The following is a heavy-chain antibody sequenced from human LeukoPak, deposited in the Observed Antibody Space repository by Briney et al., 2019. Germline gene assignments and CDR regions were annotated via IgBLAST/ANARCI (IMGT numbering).Heavy chain of an antibody. D-gene: IGHD3-3*01. V-gene: IGHV1-3*01. Sequence: ASVKVSCKASGYTFTSYAMHWVRQAPGQRLEWMGWINAGNGNTKYSQKFQGRVTITRDTSASTAYMELRSLRSDDTAVYYCARVKKGTYYDFWSGYLRYFDYWGQGTLVTVSS. CDR2: INAGNGNT. J-gene: IGHJ4*02. CDR1: GYTFTSYA. CDR3: ARVKKGTYYDFWSGYLRYFDY.